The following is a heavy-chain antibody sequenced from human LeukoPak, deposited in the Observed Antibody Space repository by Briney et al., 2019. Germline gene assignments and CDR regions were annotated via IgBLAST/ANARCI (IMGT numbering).Heavy chain of an antibody. Sequence: SETLSLTCTDSGGSISSHYWSWIRQPPGKGLEWIGYIYYSGSTNYNPSLKSRVTISVDTSKNQFSLKLSSVTAADTAVYYCARDLLGCSGGSCYDYWGQGTLVTVSS. V-gene: IGHV4-59*11. CDR2: IYYSGST. CDR1: GGSISSHY. J-gene: IGHJ4*02. CDR3: ARDLLGCSGGSCYDY. D-gene: IGHD2-15*01.